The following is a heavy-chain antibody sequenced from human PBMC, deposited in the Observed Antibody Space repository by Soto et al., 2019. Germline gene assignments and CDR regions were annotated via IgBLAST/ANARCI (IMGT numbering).Heavy chain of an antibody. Sequence: QVQLQESGPGLVKPSQTLSLTCTVSGGSISSGGYYWSWIRQHPGKGLEWIGYIYYSGSTYYNPSLNSRVTISVDTSKNQFSLKLSSVTAADTAVYYCARYSSSWYWFDPWGQGTLVTVSS. D-gene: IGHD6-13*01. CDR2: IYYSGST. V-gene: IGHV4-31*03. J-gene: IGHJ5*02. CDR1: GGSISSGGYY. CDR3: ARYSSSWYWFDP.